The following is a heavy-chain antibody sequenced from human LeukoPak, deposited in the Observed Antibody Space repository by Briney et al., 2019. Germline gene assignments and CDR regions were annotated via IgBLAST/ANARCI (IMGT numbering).Heavy chain of an antibody. CDR3: ARHTTVYDSSGYYWTNYFDY. V-gene: IGHV4-39*01. J-gene: IGHJ4*02. CDR2: IYYSGST. D-gene: IGHD3-22*01. Sequence: WVRQPPGKGLEWIGSIYYSGSTYYNPSLKSRVTISVDTSKNQFSLKLSSVTAADTAVYYCARHTTVYDSSGYYWTNYFDYWGQGTLVTVSS.